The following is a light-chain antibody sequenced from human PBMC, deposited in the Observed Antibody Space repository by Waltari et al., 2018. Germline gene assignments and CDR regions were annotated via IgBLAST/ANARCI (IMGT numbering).Light chain of an antibody. V-gene: IGKV1-9*01. CDR3: QQLKSYPRT. Sequence: DIQLTQSPSFLSASVGDRVTITCRASQGISSYLAWYQLKPGKAPKLLIYAASTLQSGVPSRFSGSGSGTKFTLTISSLQPEDFAIYYCQQLKSYPRTFGQGTKVEI. J-gene: IGKJ1*01. CDR2: AAS. CDR1: QGISSY.